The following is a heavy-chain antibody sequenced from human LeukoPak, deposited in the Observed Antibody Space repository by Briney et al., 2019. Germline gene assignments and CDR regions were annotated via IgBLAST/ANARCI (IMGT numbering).Heavy chain of an antibody. J-gene: IGHJ4*02. CDR1: GYTFTGYY. Sequence: PGASVKVSCKASGYTFTGYYMHWVRQAPGQGLEWMGWINPNSGGTNYAQKLQGRVTMTTDTSTSTAYMELRSLRSDGTAVYYCAREIGITGTTGLGYWGQGTLVTVSS. V-gene: IGHV1-2*02. CDR3: AREIGITGTTGLGY. CDR2: INPNSGGT. D-gene: IGHD1-20*01.